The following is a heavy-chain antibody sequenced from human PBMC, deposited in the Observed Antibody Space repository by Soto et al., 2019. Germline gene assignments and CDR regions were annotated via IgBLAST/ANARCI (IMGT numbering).Heavy chain of an antibody. V-gene: IGHV3-13*01. J-gene: IGHJ4*02. Sequence: PGGSLRLSCAASGFTFSSYDMHWVRQATGKGLEWVSAIGTAGDTYHPGSVKGRFTISRENAKNSLYLQMNSLRAEDTAVYYCARDRAMGGEFDYWGQGTLVTVSS. CDR2: IGTAGDT. CDR3: ARDRAMGGEFDY. CDR1: GFTFSSYD. D-gene: IGHD5-18*01.